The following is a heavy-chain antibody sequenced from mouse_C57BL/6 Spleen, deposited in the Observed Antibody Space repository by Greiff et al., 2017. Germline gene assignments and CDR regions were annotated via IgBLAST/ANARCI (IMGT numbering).Heavy chain of an antibody. CDR2: ISDGGSYT. J-gene: IGHJ3*01. Sequence: EVKLVESGGGLVKPGGSLKLSCAASGFTFSSYAMSWVRQTPEKRLEWVATISDGGSYTYYPDNVKGRFTISRDNAKNNLYLQMSHLKSEDTAMYYCARDQDYGEAWFAYWGQGTLVTVSA. V-gene: IGHV5-4*01. D-gene: IGHD2-4*01. CDR1: GFTFSSYA. CDR3: ARDQDYGEAWFAY.